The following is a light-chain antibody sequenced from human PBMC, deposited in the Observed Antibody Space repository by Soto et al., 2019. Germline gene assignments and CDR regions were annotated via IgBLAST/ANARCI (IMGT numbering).Light chain of an antibody. CDR3: AAWDDSLNGHVV. J-gene: IGLJ2*01. Sequence: QSVLTQPPSASGTPGQRVTISCSGSSSNIGSKFVYWYQQLPGTAPKLLIYRDNQRPSGVPDRFSGSKSGTSASLAISGLRSEDEADYYCAAWDDSLNGHVVFGGGTKLTVL. V-gene: IGLV1-47*01. CDR2: RDN. CDR1: SSNIGSKF.